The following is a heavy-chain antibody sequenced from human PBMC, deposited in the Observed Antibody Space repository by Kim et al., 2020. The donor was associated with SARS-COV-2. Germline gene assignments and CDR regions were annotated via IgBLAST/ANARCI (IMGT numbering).Heavy chain of an antibody. D-gene: IGHD2-21*01. Sequence: GGSLRLSCAASGFTFSSYSMNWVRQAPGKGLEWVSSISSSSSYIYYADSVKGRFTIFRDNAKNSLYLQMNSLRAEDTAVYYCARAKEVRWCDAFDIWGQGTMVTVSS. V-gene: IGHV3-21*01. CDR2: ISSSSSYI. CDR3: ARAKEVRWCDAFDI. J-gene: IGHJ3*02. CDR1: GFTFSSYS.